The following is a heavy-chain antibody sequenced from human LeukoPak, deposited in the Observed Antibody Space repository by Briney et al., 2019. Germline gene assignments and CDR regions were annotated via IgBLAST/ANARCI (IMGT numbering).Heavy chain of an antibody. CDR2: INPNSGGT. CDR1: GYTFTGYY. D-gene: IGHD3-10*01. V-gene: IGHV1-2*02. Sequence: ASVKVSCKASGYTFTGYYMHWVRQAPGQGLEWMGWINPNSGGTNYAQKFQGRVTMTRDTSISTAYMELSRLRSDDTAVYYCARDASVTIVRGLMDVWGKGTTVTVSS. J-gene: IGHJ6*03. CDR3: ARDASVTIVRGLMDV.